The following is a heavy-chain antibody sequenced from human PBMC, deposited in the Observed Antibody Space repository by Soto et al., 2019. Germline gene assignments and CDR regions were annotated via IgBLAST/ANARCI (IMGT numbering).Heavy chain of an antibody. CDR2: INHSGIT. J-gene: IGHJ4*02. V-gene: IGHV4-34*02. Sequence: QVQLQQWGAGLLKPSETLSLTCAVYGGSFRGYFWSWIRQPPGKGLEWIGEINHSGITSYSPSLGSRVTTSVDTPKNQFSLRLRSVTAADTAVYYCARGGGYDPFDYWGQGTLVTVAS. D-gene: IGHD5-12*01. CDR1: GGSFRGYF. CDR3: ARGGGYDPFDY.